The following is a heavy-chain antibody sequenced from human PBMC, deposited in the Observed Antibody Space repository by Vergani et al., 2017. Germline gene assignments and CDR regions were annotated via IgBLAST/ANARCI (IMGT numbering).Heavy chain of an antibody. CDR1: GFTFSDHN. CDR2: LGANTIYE. V-gene: IGHV3-21*01. CDR3: ARGQPSSGYDH. D-gene: IGHD5-12*01. Sequence: EVHLVESGGALVKPGGSLRLSCTASGFTFSDHNTYWVRQAPGKGLEWVSSLGANTIYEYYADAVKGRFTISRDNAENSLYLQMKSLTVEDTAVYYCARGQPSSGYDHWGQGTRVTVSS. J-gene: IGHJ5*02.